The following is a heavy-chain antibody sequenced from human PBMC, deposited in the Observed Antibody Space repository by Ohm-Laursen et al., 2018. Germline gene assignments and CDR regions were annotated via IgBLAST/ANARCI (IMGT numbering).Heavy chain of an antibody. CDR1: GFTFSSYS. V-gene: IGHV3-21*01. CDR2: ISSSSSYI. J-gene: IGHJ4*02. Sequence: SLRLSCTASGFTFSSYSMNWVRQAPGRGLEWVSSISSSSSYIYYADSVKGRFTISRDNAKNSLYLHMNSLRAEDTAVYYCARDEGGRNYYDSSGYYPDYWGQGTLVTVSS. D-gene: IGHD3-22*01. CDR3: ARDEGGRNYYDSSGYYPDY.